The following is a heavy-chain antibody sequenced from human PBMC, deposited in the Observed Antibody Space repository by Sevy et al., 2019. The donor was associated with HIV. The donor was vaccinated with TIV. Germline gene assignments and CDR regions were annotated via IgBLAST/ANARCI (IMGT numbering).Heavy chain of an antibody. J-gene: IGHJ4*02. CDR2: IFNDGKTK. CDR1: GFIFSRYG. CDR3: TRESGSDWYLDY. V-gene: IGHV3-33*01. Sequence: GGSLRLSCKASGFIFSRYGVHWVRQAPGKGLEWVASIFNDGKTKYYGDPVKGRFTISRDDSKNTLYLQMDSLRAEDTAVYYCTRESGSDWYLDYWGQGILVTVSS. D-gene: IGHD2-21*02.